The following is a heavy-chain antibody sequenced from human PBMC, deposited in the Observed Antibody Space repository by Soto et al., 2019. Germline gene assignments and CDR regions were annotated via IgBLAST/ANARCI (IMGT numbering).Heavy chain of an antibody. V-gene: IGHV3-66*01. CDR1: GFTVSSNY. J-gene: IGHJ4*02. D-gene: IGHD3-16*01. CDR2: MYTSGRT. CDR3: ARTLASARQVDF. Sequence: EMQLVESGGGLVQPGGSLRLSCAVSGFTVSSNYMTWVRQPPGKGLEWVSVMYTSGRTYYGDSVKGRVTISRDNSKSTLYLQMHSLRVGDTAVYYCARTLASARQVDFWGQGTLVTVSS.